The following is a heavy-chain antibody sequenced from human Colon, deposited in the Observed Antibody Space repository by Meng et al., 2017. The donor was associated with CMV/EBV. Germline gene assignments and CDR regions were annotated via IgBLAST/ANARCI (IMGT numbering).Heavy chain of an antibody. V-gene: IGHV5-51*01. CDR1: GYSFIDYC. CDR3: ARHFLQNDFWSGYFY. CDR2: ICPGDSDT. Sequence: GESLKISCEGSGYSFIDYCIGWVRQMPGKGLEWMGVICPGDSDTKYGPSFQGQVTISVDTSINTAFLQWRSLKASDSAIYYCARHFLQNDFWSGYFYWGQGTLVTVSS. J-gene: IGHJ4*02. D-gene: IGHD3-3*01.